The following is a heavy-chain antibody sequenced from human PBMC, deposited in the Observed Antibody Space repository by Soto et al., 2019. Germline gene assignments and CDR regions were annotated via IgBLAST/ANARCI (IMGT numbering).Heavy chain of an antibody. CDR2: ILNDGSNR. Sequence: QVQLVEAGGGVVQPGRSLRLSCAPSGFTCSNYGMHGVRQAPGKGLEWVAVILNDGSNRYHADSVKDRFTISRDNSKNMLYLQMNSLRAEDTAVYYCARDDEYSGNGMDVWGQGTTVTVS. CDR1: GFTCSNYG. J-gene: IGHJ6*02. D-gene: IGHD3-10*01. CDR3: ARDDEYSGNGMDV. V-gene: IGHV3-33*01.